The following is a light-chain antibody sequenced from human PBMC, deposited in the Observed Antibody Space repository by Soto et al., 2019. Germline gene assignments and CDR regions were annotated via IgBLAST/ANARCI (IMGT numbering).Light chain of an antibody. V-gene: IGKV3-20*01. CDR2: DAS. J-gene: IGKJ5*01. CDR1: QSVSSY. Sequence: EIVLTQSPATLSLSPGERATLSCRASQSVSSYLAWYQQKPGQAPRLLIYDASNRATGIPARFSGSGSGTDFTLTISRLEPEDFAVYYCQQYGSSPPSVTFGQGTRLENK. CDR3: QQYGSSPPSVT.